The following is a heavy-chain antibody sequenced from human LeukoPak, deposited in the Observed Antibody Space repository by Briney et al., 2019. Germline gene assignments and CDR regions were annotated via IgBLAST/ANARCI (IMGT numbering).Heavy chain of an antibody. Sequence: PGGSLRLSCEASGFTLSSYPMTWVRQAPGKGLEWVSEISGSGGSTYYADSVKGRFTISRDNSKNTLYLQMNSLRAEDTAVYYCAKDSGDNYSDYWGQGTLVTVSS. D-gene: IGHD1-26*01. V-gene: IGHV3-23*01. CDR2: ISGSGGST. J-gene: IGHJ4*02. CDR1: GFTLSSYP. CDR3: AKDSGDNYSDY.